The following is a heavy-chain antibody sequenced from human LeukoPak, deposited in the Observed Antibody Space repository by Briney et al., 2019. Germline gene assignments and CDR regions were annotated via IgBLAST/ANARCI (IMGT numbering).Heavy chain of an antibody. Sequence: SETLSLTCTVSGVSISSYYCRWIRQPPGKGLEWIGYISYSGSTNYNPSLKSRVTISLETSKNQFSLRLTSVTAADTAVYYCARRMAVTGIYCFDLWGQGTPVTVSS. D-gene: IGHD6-19*01. CDR3: ARRMAVTGIYCFDL. CDR2: ISYSGST. V-gene: IGHV4-59*08. CDR1: GVSISSYY. J-gene: IGHJ4*02.